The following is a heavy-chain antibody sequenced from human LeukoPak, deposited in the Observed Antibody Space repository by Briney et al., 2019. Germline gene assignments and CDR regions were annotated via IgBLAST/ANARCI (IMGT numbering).Heavy chain of an antibody. CDR1: GFTVSSNY. V-gene: IGHV3-66*01. CDR2: IYSGGST. D-gene: IGHD2-2*01. Sequence: GGSLRLSCAASGFTVSSNYMSWVRQAPGKGLEWVSVIYSGGSTYYADSVKGRFTISRDNSKNTLYLQMNSLRAEDTAVYYCAKSGPYCSSTSCNYFDYWGQGTLVTVSS. CDR3: AKSGPYCSSTSCNYFDY. J-gene: IGHJ4*02.